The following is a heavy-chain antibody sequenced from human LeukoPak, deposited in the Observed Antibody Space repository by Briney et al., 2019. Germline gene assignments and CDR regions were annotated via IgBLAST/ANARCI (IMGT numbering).Heavy chain of an antibody. Sequence: SQTLSLTCSVSGVSISSGGYYWSWLCQHPGKGLEWIGYIFFSGSTYYNPYLKSRVNISVDTSENHFSLKVTSVTAADTAVYYCARVVAGLAALDVWGQGTLVTVSS. J-gene: IGHJ3*01. CDR1: GVSISSGGYY. V-gene: IGHV4-31*03. D-gene: IGHD3-3*02. CDR2: IFFSGST. CDR3: ARVVAGLAALDV.